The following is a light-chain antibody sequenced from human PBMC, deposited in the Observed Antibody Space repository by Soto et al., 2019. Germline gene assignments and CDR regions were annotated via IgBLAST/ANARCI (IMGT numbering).Light chain of an antibody. CDR2: MAS. CDR1: QSISTW. CDR3: QQHNSYQAT. J-gene: IGKJ1*01. Sequence: DIQMTQSPSTLSASVGDRVTITCRASQSISTWLAWYQQKPGKAPKLLIYMASTLESGVPSRFSGSASGTEFTLTISSLQPDDSATYDCQQHNSYQATFGQGTKVEIK. V-gene: IGKV1-5*03.